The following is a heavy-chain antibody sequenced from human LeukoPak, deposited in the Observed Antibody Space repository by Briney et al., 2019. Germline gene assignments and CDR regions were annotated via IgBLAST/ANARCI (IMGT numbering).Heavy chain of an antibody. Sequence: GGSLRLSCAASGFTFSNYKMGWIRQAPGKGLEWAANIQQDGSEKYIVDSVKGRFAISRDNAENSVHLQMNSLRDGDTAGYFCARWNVAFDYWGQGTLVTVSS. J-gene: IGHJ4*02. CDR2: IQQDGSEK. V-gene: IGHV3-7*04. CDR3: ARWNVAFDY. D-gene: IGHD1-1*01. CDR1: GFTFSNYK.